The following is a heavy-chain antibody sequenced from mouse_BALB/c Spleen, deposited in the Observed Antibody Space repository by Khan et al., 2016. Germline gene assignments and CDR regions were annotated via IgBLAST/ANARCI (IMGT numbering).Heavy chain of an antibody. CDR2: INTETGEP. CDR3: ARSTVIARNYYAKDY. J-gene: IGHJ4*01. Sequence: QIQLVQSGPELKKPGETVKISCKASGYTFTDYSMHWVKQAPGKGLKWMGWINTETGEPTYADDFKGRFAFSLETSASTAYLEINNLKNEDTATYCCARSTVIARNYYAKDYWGQGTSVTVSS. V-gene: IGHV9-2-1*01. CDR1: GYTFTDYS. D-gene: IGHD1-1*01.